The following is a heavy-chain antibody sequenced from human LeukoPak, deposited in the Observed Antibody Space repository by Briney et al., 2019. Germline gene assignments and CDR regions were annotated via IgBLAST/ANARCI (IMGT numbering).Heavy chain of an antibody. V-gene: IGHV1-69*04. J-gene: IGHJ4*02. D-gene: IGHD6-13*01. CDR2: IIPILGIA. CDR1: GGTFSSYA. CDR3: ASHDAGKYFDY. Sequence: SVKVSCKASGGTFSSYAISWVREAPGQGLEWMGRIIPILGIANYAQKFQGRVTITADKSTSTAYMELSSLRSEDTAVYYCASHDAGKYFDYWGQGTLVTVSS.